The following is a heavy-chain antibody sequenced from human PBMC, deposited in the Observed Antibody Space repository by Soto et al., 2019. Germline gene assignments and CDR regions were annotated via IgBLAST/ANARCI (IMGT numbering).Heavy chain of an antibody. D-gene: IGHD3-3*01. J-gene: IGHJ6*02. CDR2: IIPIFGTA. CDR3: ARDSSGDFWSGYSAGYYYYGMDV. Sequence: QVQLVQSGAEVKKPGSSVKVSCKASGGTFSSYAISWVRQAPGQGLEWMGGIIPIFGTANYAQKFQGRVTITADESTSTAYMELSSLRSGDTAVYYCARDSSGDFWSGYSAGYYYYGMDVWGQGTTVTVSS. V-gene: IGHV1-69*01. CDR1: GGTFSSYA.